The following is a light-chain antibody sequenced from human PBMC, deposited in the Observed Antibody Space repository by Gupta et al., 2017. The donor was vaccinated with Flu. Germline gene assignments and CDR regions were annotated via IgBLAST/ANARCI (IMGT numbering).Light chain of an antibody. CDR2: RNK. Sequence: QSVLTQPPSASGTPGQRVTISCSGSSSNIGSNYVYWSQQLPGTEPKRLCYRNKQRPSGVPDRVSCYTAGNYASPDTSGLQAEDEADDYCDGSNDSMNGLVVGGGTKITVL. J-gene: IGLJ3*02. CDR1: SSNIGSNY. V-gene: IGLV1-47*02. CDR3: DGSNDSMNGLV.